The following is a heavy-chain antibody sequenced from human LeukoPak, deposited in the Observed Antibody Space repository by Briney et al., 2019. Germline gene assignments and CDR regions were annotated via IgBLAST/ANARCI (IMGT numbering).Heavy chain of an antibody. CDR2: IYPGDSDT. CDR3: ARQNDFRLDY. J-gene: IGHJ4*02. Sequence: GESLKISCKGSGYTFSSYWIGWVRQMPGKGLEWMGIIYPGDSDTRYNPSLQGQVTISVDTSIGTAYLQWSSLKASDTAIYYCARQNDFRLDYWAREPWSPSPQ. D-gene: IGHD3-3*01. V-gene: IGHV5-51*01. CDR1: GYTFSSYW.